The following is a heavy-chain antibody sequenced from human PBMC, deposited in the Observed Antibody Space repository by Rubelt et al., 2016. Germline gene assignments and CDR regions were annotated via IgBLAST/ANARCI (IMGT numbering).Heavy chain of an antibody. D-gene: IGHD3-3*01. Sequence: VQLVESGGGLVQPGGSLRLSCAMSGFTSSRYWMTWIRQAPGKGLEWLASMKEDGSGENYVDSVKGRLTMCRDNAKNSLFLQMDRLRVEGTAVYYCARDGVWGQGTLVTVSA. J-gene: IGHJ4*02. CDR1: GFTSSRYW. CDR3: ARDGV. CDR2: MKEDGSGE. V-gene: IGHV3-7*01.